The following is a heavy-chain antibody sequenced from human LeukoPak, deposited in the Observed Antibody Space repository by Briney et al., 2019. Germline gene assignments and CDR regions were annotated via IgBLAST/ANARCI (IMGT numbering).Heavy chain of an antibody. CDR2: IYHSGST. CDR3: ARGGEYYYDSSAYYYGWFDP. Sequence: PSETLSLTCTVSDDSITMYYWTWIRQPPGKGLEWIGNIYHSGSTYYNPSLKSRVTISVDTSKNQFSLKLSSVTAADTAVYYCARGGEYYYDSSAYYYGWFDPWGQGTLVTVSS. V-gene: IGHV4-38-2*02. J-gene: IGHJ5*02. CDR1: DDSITMYY. D-gene: IGHD3-22*01.